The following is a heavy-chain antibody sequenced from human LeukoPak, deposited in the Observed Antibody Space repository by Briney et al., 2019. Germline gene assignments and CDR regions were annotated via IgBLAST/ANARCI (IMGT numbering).Heavy chain of an antibody. CDR3: ARGEDIVVVVAATPYGMDV. V-gene: IGHV3-21*01. Sequence: GGSLRLSCAASGFTFSSYSMNWVRQAPGKGLEWVSSISSSSSYIYYADSVKGRFTISRDNAKNSLYLQMNSLRAEDTAVYYCARGEDIVVVVAATPYGMDVWGQGTTVTVSS. D-gene: IGHD2-15*01. CDR2: ISSSSSYI. J-gene: IGHJ6*02. CDR1: GFTFSSYS.